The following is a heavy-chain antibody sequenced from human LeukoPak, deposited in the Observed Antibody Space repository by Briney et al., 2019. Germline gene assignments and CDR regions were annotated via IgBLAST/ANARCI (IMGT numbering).Heavy chain of an antibody. CDR2: IYYSGST. J-gene: IGHJ4*02. CDR1: GGSISSYY. CDR3: ARFAEYYYDSSGYPYGVDYFDY. V-gene: IGHV4-59*01. D-gene: IGHD3-22*01. Sequence: KSSETLSLTCTVSGGSISSYYWSWIRQPPGKGLEWIGYIYYSGSTNYNPSLKSRVTISVDTSKNQFSLKLSSVTAADTAVYYCARFAEYYYDSSGYPYGVDYFDYWGQGTLVTVSS.